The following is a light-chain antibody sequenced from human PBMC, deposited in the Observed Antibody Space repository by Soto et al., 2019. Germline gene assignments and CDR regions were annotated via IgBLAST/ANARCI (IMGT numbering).Light chain of an antibody. CDR1: SSDVGAYNY. Sequence: QSALTPPASVSASPGQSITISCSGTSSDVGAYNYVAWYQQFPGKTPKLIIYGVSSRPSGVSSRFSGSKSGNTAPLTISGLQAEDEADYYCISYAGSSTSYVFGTGTKVTVL. V-gene: IGLV2-14*01. CDR2: GVS. CDR3: ISYAGSSTSYV. J-gene: IGLJ1*01.